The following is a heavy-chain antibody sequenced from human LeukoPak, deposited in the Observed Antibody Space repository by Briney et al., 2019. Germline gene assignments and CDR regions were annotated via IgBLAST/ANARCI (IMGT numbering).Heavy chain of an antibody. CDR2: IYYSGST. CDR3: ARGGYYYFDY. J-gene: IGHJ4*02. Sequence: SETLSLTWTVSGGSISSYYWSWIRQPPGKGLEWIGYIYYSGSTNYNPSLKSRVTISVDTSKNQFSLKLSSVTAADTAVYYCARGGYYYFDYWGQGTLVTVSS. V-gene: IGHV4-59*01. CDR1: GGSISSYY. D-gene: IGHD3-22*01.